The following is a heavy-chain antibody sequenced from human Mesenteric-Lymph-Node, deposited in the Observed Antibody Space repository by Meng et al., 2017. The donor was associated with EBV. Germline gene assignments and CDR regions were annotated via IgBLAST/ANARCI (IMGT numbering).Heavy chain of an antibody. J-gene: IGHJ4*02. CDR1: GFTFSSNW. CDR2: ITPDGSGT. V-gene: IGHV3-74*01. CDR3: ARDLRGPNDY. Sequence: EVQLVGPGGGLCQPGGPLRPSCTASGFTFSSNWRPWFRQEAPGKGLVWVSRITPDGSGTDYADSVEGRFTISRDNAKNTLFLQMNSLRADDTAVYYCARDLRGPNDYWGQGTLVTVSS.